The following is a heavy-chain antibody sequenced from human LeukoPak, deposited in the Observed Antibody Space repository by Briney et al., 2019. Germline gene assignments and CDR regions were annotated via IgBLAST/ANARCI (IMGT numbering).Heavy chain of an antibody. Sequence: PSETLSLTCTVSGYSISSGYYWGCIRQPPGKGLEWIGSIYHSGSTYYNPSLKSRVTISVDTSKNQFSLKLSSVTAADTAVYYCARVVPRFYGDTSGYFDYWGQGTLVTVSS. CDR2: IYHSGST. J-gene: IGHJ4*02. D-gene: IGHD3-22*01. CDR3: ARVVPRFYGDTSGYFDY. CDR1: GYSISSGYY. V-gene: IGHV4-38-2*02.